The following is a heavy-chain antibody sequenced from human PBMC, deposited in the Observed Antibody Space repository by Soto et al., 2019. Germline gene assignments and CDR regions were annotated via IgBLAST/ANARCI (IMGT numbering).Heavy chain of an antibody. D-gene: IGHD5-18*01. Sequence: GGSLRLSCAASGFTFSSYSMNWVRQAPGKGLEWVSSISSSSSYIYYADSVKGRFTISRDNAKNSLYLQMNSLRAEDTAVYYCARDLRARYSSDDYWGQGTLVTVSS. CDR1: GFTFSSYS. CDR2: ISSSSSYI. J-gene: IGHJ4*02. CDR3: ARDLRARYSSDDY. V-gene: IGHV3-21*01.